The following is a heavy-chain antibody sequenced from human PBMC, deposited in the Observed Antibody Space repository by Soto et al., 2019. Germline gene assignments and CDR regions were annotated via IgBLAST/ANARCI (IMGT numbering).Heavy chain of an antibody. CDR3: ARGMAAAGLYGMDV. V-gene: IGHV1-69*06. Sequence: ASVKVSCKASGGTFSSYAISWVRQAPGQGLEWMGGIIPIFGTANYAQKFQGRVTITADKSTSTAYMELSSLRSEDTAVYYCARGMAAAGLYGMDVCGQGTTVTVYS. D-gene: IGHD6-13*01. CDR1: GGTFSSYA. CDR2: IIPIFGTA. J-gene: IGHJ6*02.